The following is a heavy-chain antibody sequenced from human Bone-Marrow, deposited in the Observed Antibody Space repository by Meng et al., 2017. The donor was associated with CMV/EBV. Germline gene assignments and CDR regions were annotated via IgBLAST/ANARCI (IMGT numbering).Heavy chain of an antibody. CDR3: ARGGLYINGPPDAYDL. CDR2: ISYDGSNK. Sequence: GGSLRLSCAASGFTFSSYAMHWVRQAPGKGLEWVAVISYDGSNKYYADSVKGRFTISRDNSKNTLYLQMNSLRAEDTAVYYCARGGLYINGPPDAYDLWGQGTMVTVSS. V-gene: IGHV3-30-3*01. D-gene: IGHD2-8*01. J-gene: IGHJ3*01. CDR1: GFTFSSYA.